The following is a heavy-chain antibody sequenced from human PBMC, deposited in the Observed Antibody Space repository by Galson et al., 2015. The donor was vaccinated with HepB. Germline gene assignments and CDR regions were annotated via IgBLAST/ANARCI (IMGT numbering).Heavy chain of an antibody. CDR1: GFTFSSYE. J-gene: IGHJ6*02. CDR2: IGSSGSTI. D-gene: IGHD4-17*01. V-gene: IGHV3-48*03. Sequence: SLRLACAASGFTFSSYEMNWVRQAPGKGLEWVSYIGSSGSTIYYADSVKGRFTISGDNAKNSLYLQMNSLRAEDTAVYYCAREGYGDPRDYYYAMDVWGQGTTVTVSS. CDR3: AREGYGDPRDYYYAMDV.